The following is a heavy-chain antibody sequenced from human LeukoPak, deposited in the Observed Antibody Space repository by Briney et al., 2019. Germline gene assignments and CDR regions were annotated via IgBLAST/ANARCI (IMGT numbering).Heavy chain of an antibody. CDR3: ARTVPYGSGRQHPGKYFFDY. D-gene: IGHD3-10*01. J-gene: IGHJ4*02. CDR1: GFTVSLKY. CDR2: IYSGGST. Sequence: GGSLRLSCAASGFTVSLKYMSWVRQAPGKGLEWVSVIYSGGSTYYADSVKGRFTISRDDPKNTVYLQMDSLRAEDTAVYYCARTVPYGSGRQHPGKYFFDYLGQGTLVTGSS. V-gene: IGHV3-53*01.